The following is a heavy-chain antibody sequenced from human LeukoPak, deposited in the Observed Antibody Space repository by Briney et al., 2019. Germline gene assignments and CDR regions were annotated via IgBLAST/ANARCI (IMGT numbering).Heavy chain of an antibody. V-gene: IGHV3-30*03. CDR2: ISYDGSNK. CDR1: GFTFSSYD. D-gene: IGHD4-17*01. J-gene: IGHJ4*02. Sequence: GGSLRLSCAAPGFTFSSYDMHWVRQAPGKGLEWVAFISYDGSNKYYADSVKGRFTISRDNSKNTLYLQMNSLRTEDTAVFYCATYGDYVGGAFDYWGQGTLVTVSS. CDR3: ATYGDYVGGAFDY.